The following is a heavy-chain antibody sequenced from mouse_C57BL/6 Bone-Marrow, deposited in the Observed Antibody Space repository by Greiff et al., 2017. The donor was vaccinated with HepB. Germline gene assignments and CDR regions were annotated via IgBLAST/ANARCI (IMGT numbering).Heavy chain of an antibody. CDR1: GYTFTSYD. V-gene: IGHV1-85*01. D-gene: IGHD1-1*01. CDR2: FYPRDGST. Sequence: QVQLQQSGPELVKPGASVKLSCKASGYTFTSYDINWVKQRPGQGLEWIGWFYPRDGSTKYNEKFKGKATLTVDTSSSTAYMELHGLTSEDSAVFFGGGEFTRGVATDYYAMVYGGQGTAGTVAA. CDR3: GGEFTRGVATDYYAMVY. J-gene: IGHJ4*01.